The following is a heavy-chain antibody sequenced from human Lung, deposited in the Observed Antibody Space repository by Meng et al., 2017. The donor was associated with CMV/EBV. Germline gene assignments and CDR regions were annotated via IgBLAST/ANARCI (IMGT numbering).Heavy chain of an antibody. Sequence: ASGFTFSSCGMHWVRRAPGKGLEWLAVISNDGGNKHYADSVKGRFTISRDNSKNTLNLQMNSLRPEDTSVYYCAKDLKAYGDYYFDYWGQGILVTVSS. V-gene: IGHV3-30*18. J-gene: IGHJ4*02. CDR3: AKDLKAYGDYYFDY. CDR2: ISNDGGNK. CDR1: GFTFSSCG. D-gene: IGHD4-17*01.